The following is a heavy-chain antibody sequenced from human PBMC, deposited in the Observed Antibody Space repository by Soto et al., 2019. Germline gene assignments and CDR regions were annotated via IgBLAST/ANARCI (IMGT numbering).Heavy chain of an antibody. CDR3: ARVPVYYDSKPNPFDY. D-gene: IGHD3-22*01. J-gene: IGHJ4*02. CDR1: GYTFTSYG. Sequence: AAVKGSCKASGYTFTSYGISWVRQAPGQGLEWMGWINAGNGNTKYSQKFQGRVTITRDTSASTAYMELSSLRSEDTAVYYCARVPVYYDSKPNPFDYWGQGTLVTVSS. V-gene: IGHV1-3*01. CDR2: INAGNGNT.